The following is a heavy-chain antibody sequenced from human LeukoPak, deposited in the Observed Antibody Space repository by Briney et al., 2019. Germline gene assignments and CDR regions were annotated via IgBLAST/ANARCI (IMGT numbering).Heavy chain of an antibody. D-gene: IGHD5-12*01. CDR1: GFTFSSYW. CDR3: ARVSYSGYDLDY. Sequence: GGSLTLSCAASGFTFSSYWTHWVRQAPGKGLVWVSRIDIDGSSTSYADSVKCRFTISRDNAKNTLYLQMNSLRAEDTAVYDCARVSYSGYDLDYWGQGTLVTVAS. CDR2: IDIDGSST. V-gene: IGHV3-74*01. J-gene: IGHJ4*02.